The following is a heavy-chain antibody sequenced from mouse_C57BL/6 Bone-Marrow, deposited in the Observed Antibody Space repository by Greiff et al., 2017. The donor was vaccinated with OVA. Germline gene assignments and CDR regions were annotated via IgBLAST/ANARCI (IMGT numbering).Heavy chain of an antibody. CDR3: TLLTTVVAPYYFDY. CDR2: IDPENGDT. Sequence: VQLKQSGAELVRPGASVKLSCTASGFNIKDDYMHWVKQRPEQGLEWIGWIDPENGDTEYASKFQGKATITADTSSNTAYLQLSSLTSEDTAVYYCTLLTTVVAPYYFDYWGQGTTLTVSS. J-gene: IGHJ2*01. V-gene: IGHV14-4*01. CDR1: GFNIKDDY. D-gene: IGHD1-1*01.